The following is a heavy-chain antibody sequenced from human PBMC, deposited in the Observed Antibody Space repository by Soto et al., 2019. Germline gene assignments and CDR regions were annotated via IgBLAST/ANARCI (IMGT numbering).Heavy chain of an antibody. V-gene: IGHV3-11*01. D-gene: IGHD2-2*01. J-gene: IGHJ6*03. CDR2: ISSSGTTI. Sequence: PGGSLRLSCAASGFSFSDHDMSWIRQASGKGLEWVSYISSSGTTIYYADSVKGRFTISRDNAKNSLYLQMNSLRAEDTAVYYCARERYCSSTSCYYMDVWGKGTTVTVSS. CDR1: GFSFSDHD. CDR3: ARERYCSSTSCYYMDV.